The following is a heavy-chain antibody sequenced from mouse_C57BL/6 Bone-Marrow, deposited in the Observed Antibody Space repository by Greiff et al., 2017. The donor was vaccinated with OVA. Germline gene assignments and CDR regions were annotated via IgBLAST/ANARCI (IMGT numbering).Heavy chain of an antibody. CDR3: ARKGDYGSPWFAY. CDR1: GYTFTSYW. CDR2: IDPSDGYT. D-gene: IGHD1-1*01. V-gene: IGHV1-69*01. J-gene: IGHJ3*01. Sequence: QVQLQQPGAELVMPGASVKLSCKASGYTFTSYWMHWVKQRPGQGLEWIGEIDPSDGYTNYNQKFKGKSTLTVDKSSSTAYMQLSSLTSEDSAVYYCARKGDYGSPWFAYWGQGTMVTVSA.